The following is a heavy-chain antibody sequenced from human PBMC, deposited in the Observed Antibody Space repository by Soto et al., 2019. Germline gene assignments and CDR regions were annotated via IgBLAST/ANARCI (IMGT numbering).Heavy chain of an antibody. CDR3: AREVGWVESSCYYGY. Sequence: QVPLVQSVAEVKKPGASVKVYCKASGYTFTIYGISWVRQAPGKGLEWMGWISAYNGNTNYAQKLQGRVTMTTDTSTSTAYMELRSLKSDDTAVYYGAREVGWVESSCYYGYWGQGTLVTVSS. V-gene: IGHV1-18*01. D-gene: IGHD3-22*01. CDR2: ISAYNGNT. CDR1: GYTFTIYG. J-gene: IGHJ4*02.